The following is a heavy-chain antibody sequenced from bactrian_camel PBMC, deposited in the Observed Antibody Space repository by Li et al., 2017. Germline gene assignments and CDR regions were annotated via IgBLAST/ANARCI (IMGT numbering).Heavy chain of an antibody. CDR3: AARPPTYCTGSYCYCKRGARWDDFSE. J-gene: IGHJ4*01. CDR1: GFAFSDYW. CDR2: IYFSGGSP. V-gene: IGHV3S25*01. Sequence: QLVESGGGTVQPGGSLRLSCAASGFAFSDYWMYWVRQAPGKEREGVAGIYFSGGSPYYADSVKGRFTISGDTAKNTVYLQVNSLKPEDTAVYFCAARPPTYCTGSYCYCKRGARWDDFSEWGQGTQV. D-gene: IGHD2*01.